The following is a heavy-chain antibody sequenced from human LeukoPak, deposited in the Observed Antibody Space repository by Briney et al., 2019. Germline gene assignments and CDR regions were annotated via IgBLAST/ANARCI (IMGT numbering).Heavy chain of an antibody. CDR1: GGSISSSSYY. Sequence: TASETLSLTCTVSGGSISSSSYYWGWIRQPPGKGLEWIGSIYYSGSTYYNPSLKSRVTISVDTSKNQFSLKLSSVTAADTAVYYCARHERITQGYYYYYYMDVWGKGTTVTVSS. V-gene: IGHV4-39*01. CDR2: IYYSGST. J-gene: IGHJ6*03. D-gene: IGHD3-16*01. CDR3: ARHERITQGYYYYYYMDV.